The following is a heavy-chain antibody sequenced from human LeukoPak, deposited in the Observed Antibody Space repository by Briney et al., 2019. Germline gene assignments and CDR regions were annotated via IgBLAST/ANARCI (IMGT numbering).Heavy chain of an antibody. CDR1: GYSFTSYW. CDR3: ATETLYYDSSGYGDAFDI. J-gene: IGHJ3*02. D-gene: IGHD3-22*01. V-gene: IGHV5-51*01. Sequence: GESLKISCKGSGYSFTSYWIGWVRQMPGKGLEWMGIIYPGDSDTRYSPSFQGQVTISADKSISTAYLQWSSLKASDTAMYYCATETLYYDSSGYGDAFDIWGQGTMVTVSS. CDR2: IYPGDSDT.